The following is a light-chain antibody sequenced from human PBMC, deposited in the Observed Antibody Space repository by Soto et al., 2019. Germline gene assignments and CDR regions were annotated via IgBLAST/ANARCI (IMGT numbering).Light chain of an antibody. CDR3: QQYDNSPMT. V-gene: IGKV3-20*01. Sequence: IVFTQCPGMLSLSLGARCVLSCGGGQSSISSCLAWYQQNPGQAPKLLIYGASSRDTGVPDRFSGTGSETDFTLTISRLEPEDFAVYYCQQYDNSPMTFGQGTRLEIK. CDR2: GAS. CDR1: QSSISSC. J-gene: IGKJ5*01.